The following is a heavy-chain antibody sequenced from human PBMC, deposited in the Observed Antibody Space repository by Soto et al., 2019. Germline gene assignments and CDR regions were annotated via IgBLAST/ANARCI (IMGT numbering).Heavy chain of an antibody. CDR2: ISYDGSNK. CDR1: GFTFSSYA. V-gene: IGHV3-30-3*01. CDR3: ARPNRHYYYYGMDV. D-gene: IGHD7-27*01. Sequence: QVQLVESGGGVVQPGRSLRLSCGASGFTFSSYAMHWVRQAPGKGLEWVAVISYDGSNKYYADSVKGRFTISRDNSKNTLSLQMNSLRAEDTAVYYCARPNRHYYYYGMDVWGQGTTVTVSS. J-gene: IGHJ6*02.